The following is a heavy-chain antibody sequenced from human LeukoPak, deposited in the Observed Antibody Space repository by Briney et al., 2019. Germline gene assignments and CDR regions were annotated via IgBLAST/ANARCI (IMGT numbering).Heavy chain of an antibody. J-gene: IGHJ5*02. CDR3: AGDVTYHGGDWFDP. D-gene: IGHD4-23*01. V-gene: IGHV3-48*04. Sequence: GGSLRLSCAASEFTFSSYSMSWVRQAPGKGLEWVSYISSTASSIYYADSVKGRFTISRDNAKNSLYLQMNSLRAEDTAVYYCAGDVTYHGGDWFDPWGQGTLVTVSS. CDR1: EFTFSSYS. CDR2: ISSTASSI.